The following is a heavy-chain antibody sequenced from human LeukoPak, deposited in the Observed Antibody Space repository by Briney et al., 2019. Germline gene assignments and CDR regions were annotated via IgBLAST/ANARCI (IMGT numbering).Heavy chain of an antibody. J-gene: IGHJ5*02. CDR1: GGSFSGYY. V-gene: IGHV4-34*01. Sequence: SETLSLTCAVYGGSFSGYYWSWIRQPPGKGLEWIGEINHSGSTNYNPSLKSRVTISVDTSKNQFSLKLSSVTAADTAVYYCARCTKGFRGLYYYDSSGIAPWGQGTLVIVSS. CDR3: ARCTKGFRGLYYYDSSGIAP. CDR2: INHSGST. D-gene: IGHD3-22*01.